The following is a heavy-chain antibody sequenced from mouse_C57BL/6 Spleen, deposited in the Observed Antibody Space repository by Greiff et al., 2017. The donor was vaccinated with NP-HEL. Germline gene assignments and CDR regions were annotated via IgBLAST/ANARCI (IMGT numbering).Heavy chain of an antibody. Sequence: QVQLKQPGAELVKPGASVKLSCKASGYTFTSYWMHWVKQRPGQGLEWIGMIHPNSGSTNYNEKFKSKATLTVDKSSSTAYMELRSLTSEDSAVYYCATMITTGFAYWGQGTLVTVSA. J-gene: IGHJ3*01. CDR3: ATMITTGFAY. CDR2: IHPNSGST. D-gene: IGHD2-4*01. V-gene: IGHV1-64*01. CDR1: GYTFTSYW.